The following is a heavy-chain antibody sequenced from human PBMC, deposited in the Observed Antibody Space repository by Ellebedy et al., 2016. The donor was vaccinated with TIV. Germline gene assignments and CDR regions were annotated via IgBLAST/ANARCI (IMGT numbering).Heavy chain of an antibody. Sequence: GESLKISCAASGFTFSSYAMSWVRQAPGKGLEWVSTISNTGSRTYYAGSVEGRFIISRDNSKKTLYLQMNSLRAEDTAVYYCAKGRGGGSDSSAPRYYFDYWGLGTLVTVSS. CDR3: AKGRGGGSDSSAPRYYFDY. CDR2: ISNTGSRT. CDR1: GFTFSSYA. J-gene: IGHJ4*02. D-gene: IGHD3-22*01. V-gene: IGHV3-23*01.